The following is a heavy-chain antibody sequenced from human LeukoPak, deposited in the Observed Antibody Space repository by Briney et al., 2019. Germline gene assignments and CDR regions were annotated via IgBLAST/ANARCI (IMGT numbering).Heavy chain of an antibody. J-gene: IGHJ3*02. D-gene: IGHD3-3*01. CDR2: ISWDGGST. V-gene: IGHV3-43*01. CDR1: GFTFDDYT. Sequence: GGSLRLSCAASGFTFDDYTMHWVRQAPGKGLEWVSLISWDGGSTYYADSVKGRFTISRDNAKNSLYLQMNSLRAEDMALYYCAKDKSKGYDFWSGSENDAFDIWGQGTMVTVSS. CDR3: AKDKSKGYDFWSGSENDAFDI.